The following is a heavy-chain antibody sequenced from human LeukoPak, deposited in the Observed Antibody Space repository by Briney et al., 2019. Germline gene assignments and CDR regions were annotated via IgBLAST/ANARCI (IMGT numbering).Heavy chain of an antibody. Sequence: SETLSLTYAVYGGSFSGYYWSWIRQPPGKGLEWIGEINHSGSTNYNPSLKSRVTISVDTSKNQFSLKLSSVTAADTAVYYCASESPPGYSSSWYANWGQGTLVTVSS. CDR1: GGSFSGYY. D-gene: IGHD6-13*01. V-gene: IGHV4-34*01. CDR3: ASESPPGYSSSWYAN. J-gene: IGHJ4*02. CDR2: INHSGST.